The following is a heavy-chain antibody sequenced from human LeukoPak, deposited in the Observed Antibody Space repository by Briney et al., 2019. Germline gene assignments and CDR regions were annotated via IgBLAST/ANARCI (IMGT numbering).Heavy chain of an antibody. V-gene: IGHV4-4*07. CDR1: GGSISNYY. CDR2: LYSSGTT. J-gene: IGHJ4*02. CDR3: ARESPGGYDGFDF. Sequence: PSETLSLTCTVSGGSISNYYWSWIRQPAGKGLEWIGRLYSSGTTNYNPSLKSRVTMSVDTSKNQFSLKLRSVTAADTAVYYCARESPGGYDGFDFWGQGTLVTVSS. D-gene: IGHD5-12*01.